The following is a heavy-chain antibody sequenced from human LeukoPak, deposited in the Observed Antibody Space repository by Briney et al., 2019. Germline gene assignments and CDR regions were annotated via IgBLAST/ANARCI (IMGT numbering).Heavy chain of an antibody. D-gene: IGHD3-3*01. CDR1: GFTFSSYS. J-gene: IGHJ5*02. CDR2: ISSSSSYI. Sequence: GGSLRLSCAASGFTFSSYSMNWVRQAPGKGLEWVSSISSSSSYIYYADSVKGRFTISRDNAKNSLYLQMNSLRAEDTAVYYCARDQKSRSYYDFWSGRKNKNNWFDPWGQGTLVTVSP. CDR3: ARDQKSRSYYDFWSGRKNKNNWFDP. V-gene: IGHV3-21*01.